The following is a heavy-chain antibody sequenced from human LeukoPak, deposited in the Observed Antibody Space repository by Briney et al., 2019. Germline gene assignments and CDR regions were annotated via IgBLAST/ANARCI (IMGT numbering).Heavy chain of an antibody. V-gene: IGHV3-30*02. D-gene: IGHD1-26*01. CDR2: IRYDGSNK. Sequence: PGGSLRPSCAASGFTFSSYGMHWVRQAPGKGLEWVAFIRYDGSNKYYADSVKGRFTISRDNSKNTLYLQMNSLRAEDTAVYYCAKTMIKMGATTQRLDYWGQGTLVTVSS. CDR1: GFTFSSYG. J-gene: IGHJ4*02. CDR3: AKTMIKMGATTQRLDY.